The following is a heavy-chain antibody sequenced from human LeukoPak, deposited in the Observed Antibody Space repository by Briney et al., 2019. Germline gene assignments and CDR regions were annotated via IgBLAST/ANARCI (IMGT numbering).Heavy chain of an antibody. D-gene: IGHD6-19*01. J-gene: IGHJ6*03. CDR3: ARAAELWLTYYYYYYMDV. CDR2: IKQGGSEK. CDR1: GFTFSSYW. V-gene: IGHV3-7*01. Sequence: GGSLRLSCAASGFTFSSYWMNWVRQTPGKGLEWVANIKQGGSEKYYVDSVKGRFTISRDYARNSLYLQMSSLRAEDTAVYYCARAAELWLTYYYYYYMDVWGTGTTVTVSS.